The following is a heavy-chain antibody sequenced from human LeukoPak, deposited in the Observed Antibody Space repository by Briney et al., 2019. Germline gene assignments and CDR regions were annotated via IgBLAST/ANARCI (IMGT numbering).Heavy chain of an antibody. V-gene: IGHV3-48*03. CDR2: ISSSGSTI. Sequence: GGSLRLSCAASGFTFSSYEMNWVRQAPGKGLEWVSYISSSGSTIYYADSVKGRFTISRDNAKNSLYLQMNSLRAEDTAVYYCARDPNVSASDIWGQGTMVTVSS. CDR3: ARDPNVSASDI. CDR1: GFTFSSYE. D-gene: IGHD3-16*01. J-gene: IGHJ3*02.